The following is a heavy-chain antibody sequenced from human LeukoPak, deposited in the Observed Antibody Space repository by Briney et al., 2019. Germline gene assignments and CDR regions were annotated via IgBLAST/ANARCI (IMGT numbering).Heavy chain of an antibody. CDR3: ARGGPGIAAAGEYYYYYMDV. Sequence: ASVKVSCKSSGYTFTGYYMHWVRQAPGQGLEWMGWINPNSGGTNYAQKFQGRVTMTRDTSISTAYMELSRLRSDDTAVYYCARGGPGIAAAGEYYYYYMDVWGKGTTVTVSS. D-gene: IGHD6-13*01. J-gene: IGHJ6*03. V-gene: IGHV1-2*02. CDR1: GYTFTGYY. CDR2: INPNSGGT.